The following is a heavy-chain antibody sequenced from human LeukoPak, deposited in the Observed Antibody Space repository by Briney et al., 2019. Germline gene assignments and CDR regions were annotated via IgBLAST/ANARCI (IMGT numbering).Heavy chain of an antibody. CDR3: ARVHRRNFDY. Sequence: NPSETLSLTCAVYGGSFSGYYWSWIRQPPGKGLEWIGEINHSGSTNYNPSLKSRVTISVDTSKNQFSLKLSSVTAADTAVYYCARVHRRNFDYWGQGTLVTVSS. V-gene: IGHV4-34*01. J-gene: IGHJ4*02. CDR1: GGSFSGYY. CDR2: INHSGST.